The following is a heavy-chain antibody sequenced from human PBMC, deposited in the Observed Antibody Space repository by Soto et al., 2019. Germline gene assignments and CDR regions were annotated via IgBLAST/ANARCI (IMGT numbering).Heavy chain of an antibody. CDR1: GFTFSSYG. Sequence: GGSLRLSCAASGFTFSSYGMHWVRQAPGKGLEWVAVISYDGSNKYYADSVKGRFTISRDNSKNTLYLQMNSLRAEDTAVYYCARVDDYGIDYWGQGTLVTVSS. CDR2: ISYDGSNK. CDR3: ARVDDYGIDY. D-gene: IGHD4-17*01. J-gene: IGHJ4*02. V-gene: IGHV3-30*03.